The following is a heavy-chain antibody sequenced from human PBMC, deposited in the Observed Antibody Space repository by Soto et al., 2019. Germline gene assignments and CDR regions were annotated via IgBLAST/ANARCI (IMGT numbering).Heavy chain of an antibody. V-gene: IGHV3-9*01. D-gene: IGHD3-10*01. CDR1: GFTFDDYA. Sequence: EVQLVESGGGLVQPGRSLRLSCAASGFTFDDYAMHWVRQAPGTGLGWVSGISWNSGSIGYADSVTGRFTISRDNANNSLYRRMNSLRAEDTALYYCAKTKGGSENYDAFEICGQGTMVTVSS. CDR3: AKTKGGSENYDAFEI. J-gene: IGHJ3*02. CDR2: ISWNSGSI.